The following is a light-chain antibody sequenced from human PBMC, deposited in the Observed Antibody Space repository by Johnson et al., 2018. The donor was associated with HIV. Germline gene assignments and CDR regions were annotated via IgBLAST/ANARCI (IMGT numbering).Light chain of an antibody. V-gene: IGLV1-44*01. CDR2: RRS. CDR3: AAWDDSLDGYV. Sequence: QSVLTQPPSVSAAPGQKVTISCSGSSFHIGNNYVNWYQQLPGTAPKLLIYRRSQRPSGVPDRFSGSQSGTSSTLAISGLQAEDDGDYYCAAWDDSLDGYVFGTGTKLTVL. CDR1: SFHIGNNY. J-gene: IGLJ1*01.